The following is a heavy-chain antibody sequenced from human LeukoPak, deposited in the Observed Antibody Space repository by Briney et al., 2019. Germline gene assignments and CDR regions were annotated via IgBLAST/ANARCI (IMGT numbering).Heavy chain of an antibody. CDR1: GGTFSSYA. Sequence: ASVKVSCKASGGTFSSYAISWVRQAPGQGLEWMGGIIPIFGAANYAQKFQGRVTITADESTSTAYMELSSLRSEDTAVYYCARYYSGWYYFDYWGQGTLVTVSS. V-gene: IGHV1-69*13. J-gene: IGHJ4*02. D-gene: IGHD6-19*01. CDR3: ARYYSGWYYFDY. CDR2: IIPIFGAA.